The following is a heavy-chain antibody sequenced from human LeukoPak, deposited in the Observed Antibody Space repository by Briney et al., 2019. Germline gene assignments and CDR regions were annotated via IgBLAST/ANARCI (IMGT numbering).Heavy chain of an antibody. V-gene: IGHV4-30-4*01. CDR1: GGSISSGDYY. J-gene: IGHJ4*02. Sequence: SPSETLSLTCTVSGGSISSGDYYWSWIRQPPGKGLEWIGYIYYSGSTYYNPSLKSRVTISVDTSKNQFSLKLSSVTAADMAVYYCATYGYGDDGFDYWGQGTLVTVSS. CDR3: ATYGYGDDGFDY. D-gene: IGHD4-17*01. CDR2: IYYSGST.